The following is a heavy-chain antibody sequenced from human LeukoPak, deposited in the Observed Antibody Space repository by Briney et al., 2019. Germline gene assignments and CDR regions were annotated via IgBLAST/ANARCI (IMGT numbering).Heavy chain of an antibody. CDR2: INPNSGGT. V-gene: IGHV1-2*02. CDR3: ARDLSSMEWLFSWFDP. CDR1: GYTFTSYA. D-gene: IGHD3-3*01. J-gene: IGHJ5*02. Sequence: ASVKVSCKASGYTFTSYAMHWVRQAPGQGLEWMGWINPNSGGTNYAQKFQGRVTMTRDTSISTAYMELSRLRSDDTAVYYCARDLSSMEWLFSWFDPWGQGTLVTVSS.